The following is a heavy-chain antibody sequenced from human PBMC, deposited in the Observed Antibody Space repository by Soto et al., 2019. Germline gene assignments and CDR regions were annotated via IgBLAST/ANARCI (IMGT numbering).Heavy chain of an antibody. J-gene: IGHJ4*02. V-gene: IGHV3-33*01. Sequence: QVQLVESGGGVVQPGRSLRLSCAASGFTFSSYGMHWVRQAPGKGLEWVAVIWYDGSNKYYADSVKGRFTISRDNSKNTLYLQMNSLTAEDTAVYYCARVGDLSDYELDYWGQGTLVTVSS. CDR1: GFTFSSYG. CDR3: ARVGDLSDYELDY. D-gene: IGHD5-12*01. CDR2: IWYDGSNK.